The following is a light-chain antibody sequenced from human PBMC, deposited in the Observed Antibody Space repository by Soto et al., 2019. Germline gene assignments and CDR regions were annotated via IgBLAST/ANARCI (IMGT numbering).Light chain of an antibody. CDR3: QSYDSSLNAYV. V-gene: IGLV1-40*01. Sequence: QSVLTQPPSGSGGPGQRVTMSCTGSSSNIGAGYDVHWYQQLPGTAPKLLIYGNSNRPSGVPDRFSGSKSGTSASLAITGLQAEDEADYYCQSYDSSLNAYVFGTGTKLTVL. J-gene: IGLJ1*01. CDR2: GNS. CDR1: SSNIGAGYD.